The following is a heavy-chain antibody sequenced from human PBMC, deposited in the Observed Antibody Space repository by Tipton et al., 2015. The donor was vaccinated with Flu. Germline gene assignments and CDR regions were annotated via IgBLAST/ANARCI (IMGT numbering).Heavy chain of an antibody. V-gene: IGHV1-69*18. J-gene: IGHJ5*02. CDR2: IIPIFGTA. D-gene: IGHD2-2*01. Sequence: QLVQSGAEVKKPGSSVKVSCKASGGTSSSYAISWVRQAPGQGLEWMGRIIPIFGTANYAQKFQGRVTITADESTSTAYMGLSSLRSEDTAVYYCARGPDIVVVPAAMGWFDPWGQGTLVTVSS. CDR3: ARGPDIVVVPAAMGWFDP. CDR1: GGTSSSYA.